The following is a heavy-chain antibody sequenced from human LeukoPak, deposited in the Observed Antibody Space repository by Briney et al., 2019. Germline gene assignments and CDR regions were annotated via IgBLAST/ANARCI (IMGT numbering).Heavy chain of an antibody. CDR3: ARVKREYYYDSSGYYYGPYDY. CDR1: GFTFSSYD. J-gene: IGHJ4*02. V-gene: IGHV3-13*01. D-gene: IGHD3-22*01. Sequence: GGSLRLSCAASGFTFSSYDMHWVRQATGKGLEWVSAIGTAGATYYPGSVKGRFTISRENAKNSLYLQMNSLRAGDTAVYYCARVKREYYYDSSGYYYGPYDYWGQGTLVTVSS. CDR2: IGTAGAT.